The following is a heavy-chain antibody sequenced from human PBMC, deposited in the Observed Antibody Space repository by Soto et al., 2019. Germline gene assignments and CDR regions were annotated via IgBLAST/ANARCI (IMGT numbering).Heavy chain of an antibody. CDR2: IFYSGGT. CDR3: ARQASGYYYGWFDP. V-gene: IGHV4-39*01. CDR1: GVSISSGGYY. D-gene: IGHD3-22*01. J-gene: IGHJ5*02. Sequence: SETLSLTCTVSGVSISSGGYYWSWIRQHPGKGLEWIGYIFYSGGTFYTPSLKSRVTMSVDTSNNQFSLKLSSVTAADTAVYYCARQASGYYYGWFDPWGQGTLVTVSS.